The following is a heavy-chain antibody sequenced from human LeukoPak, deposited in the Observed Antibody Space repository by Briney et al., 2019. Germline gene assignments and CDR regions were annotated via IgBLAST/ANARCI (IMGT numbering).Heavy chain of an antibody. J-gene: IGHJ6*03. CDR1: GYTFTDYY. D-gene: IGHD3-10*01. CDR3: ARAGQRYYGSGSYYKPYYMDV. CDR2: INPNSGGT. V-gene: IGHV1-2*02. Sequence: ASVKVSCKAAGYTFTDYYIHWVRQAPGQGLEWMGWINPNSGGTNYAQKFQGRVTMTRDTSISTAYMELSRLRSDDTAVYYCARAGQRYYGSGSYYKPYYMDVWGKGTTVTVSS.